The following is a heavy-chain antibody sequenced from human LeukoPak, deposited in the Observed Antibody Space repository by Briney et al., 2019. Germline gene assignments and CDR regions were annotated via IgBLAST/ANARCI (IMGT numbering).Heavy chain of an antibody. CDR3: ATDTLYGSYFDY. Sequence: ASVKVSCKVSGYTLTELSMHWVRQAPGKGLEWMGGFDPEDGETIYAQKFQGRVTMTGDTSTDTAYMELSSLRSEDTAVYYCATDTLYGSYFDYWGQGTLVTVSS. CDR1: GYTLTELS. D-gene: IGHD1-26*01. V-gene: IGHV1-24*01. J-gene: IGHJ4*02. CDR2: FDPEDGET.